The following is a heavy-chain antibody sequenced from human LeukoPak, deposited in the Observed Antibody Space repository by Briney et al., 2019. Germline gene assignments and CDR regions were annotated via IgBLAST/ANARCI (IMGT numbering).Heavy chain of an antibody. D-gene: IGHD2-2*01. V-gene: IGHV3-30*18. CDR1: GFTFSSYG. Sequence: GGSLTPSCAASGFTFSSYGMHWVRQAPGRGLEWVALISSDGSNKYYADSVKGRFTISRDNSKNTLYLQMNSLRAEDTAVYYCAKGHIVLVPDAMPAVTLDRWGQGTLVTVSS. J-gene: IGHJ5*02. CDR2: ISSDGSNK. CDR3: AKGHIVLVPDAMPAVTLDR.